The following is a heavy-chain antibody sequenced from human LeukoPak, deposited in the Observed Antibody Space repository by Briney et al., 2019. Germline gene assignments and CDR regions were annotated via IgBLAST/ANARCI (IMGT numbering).Heavy chain of an antibody. CDR1: GGSISSYY. CDR3: ARVDDTSAIDY. Sequence: SETLSLTCTVSGGSISSYYWTWIRQPPGEGLEWIGYIHFTGSTNYNPSLESRVSISVDTSKKYFSLKLRSVTAADTAVYYCARVDDTSAIDYWGQGTLVTVSS. J-gene: IGHJ4*02. V-gene: IGHV4-59*01. CDR2: IHFTGST. D-gene: IGHD3-22*01.